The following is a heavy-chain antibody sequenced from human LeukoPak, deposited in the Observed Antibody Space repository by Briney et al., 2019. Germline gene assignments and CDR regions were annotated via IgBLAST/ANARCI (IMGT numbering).Heavy chain of an antibody. CDR1: GYTFTGYY. Sequence: GASAKVSCKASGYTFTGYYMHWVRQAPGQGLEWMGWINPNSGGTNYAQKFQGRVTMTRDTSISTAYMELSRLRSDDTAVYYCARGEGGATAEIDYWGQGTLVTVSS. CDR2: INPNSGGT. CDR3: ARGEGGATAEIDY. D-gene: IGHD1-26*01. J-gene: IGHJ4*02. V-gene: IGHV1-2*02.